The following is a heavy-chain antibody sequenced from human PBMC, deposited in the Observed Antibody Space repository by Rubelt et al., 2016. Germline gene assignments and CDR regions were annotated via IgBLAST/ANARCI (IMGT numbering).Heavy chain of an antibody. CDR3: ARYLRGAARGFDP. CDR2: IYHTVFT. Sequence: QVQLQESGPRLVKPSGTLSLTCSVPGDSIAISYWWSCVRQTPGQGLEWIGDIYHTVFTTSNPSLNSRVNIALVKSKNQFSLGLTSVAAADTGGYYCARYLRGAARGFDPWGQGTLVIVSS. D-gene: IGHD6-6*01. J-gene: IGHJ5*02. V-gene: IGHV4-4*02. CDR1: GDSIAISYW.